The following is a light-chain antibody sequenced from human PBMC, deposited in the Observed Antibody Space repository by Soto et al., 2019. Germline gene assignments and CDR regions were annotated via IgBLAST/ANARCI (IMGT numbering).Light chain of an antibody. V-gene: IGLV1-51*01. CDR3: DSWDNSLSVVL. CDR2: DNY. J-gene: IGLJ2*01. CDR1: SSNIGASYD. Sequence: QSVLTQPPSVSGAPGQRVTISCTGSSSNIGASYDVHWYQQLPGTAPKLLIYDNYKRPSGIPDRFSGSTSGTSATLAIAGLQTGDEADYYCDSWDNSLSVVLFGGGTKLTVL.